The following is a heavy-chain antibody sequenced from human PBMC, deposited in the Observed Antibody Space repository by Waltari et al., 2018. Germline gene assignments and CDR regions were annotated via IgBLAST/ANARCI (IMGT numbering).Heavy chain of an antibody. J-gene: IGHJ6*02. V-gene: IGHV5-51*01. D-gene: IGHD6-13*01. Sequence: EVQLVQSGAEVKKPGESLKISCKGSGYSFTSYWIGWVRQLPGKGLEWMGIIYPGDSDTRYSPSFQGQVTISADKSISTAYLQWSSLKASDTAMYYCARHGDSSSWYTGPLYGMDVWGQGTTVTVSS. CDR2: IYPGDSDT. CDR3: ARHGDSSSWYTGPLYGMDV. CDR1: GYSFTSYW.